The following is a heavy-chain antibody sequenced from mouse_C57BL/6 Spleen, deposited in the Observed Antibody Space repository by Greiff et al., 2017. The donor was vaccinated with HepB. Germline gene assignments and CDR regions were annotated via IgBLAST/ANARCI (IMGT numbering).Heavy chain of an antibody. J-gene: IGHJ2*01. CDR3: ARRITANWDFDY. V-gene: IGHV1-82*01. Sequence: VKLQESGPELVKPGASVKISCKASGYAFSSSWMNWVKQRPGKGLEWIGRIYPGDGDTNYNGKFKGKATLTADKSSSTAYMQLSSLTSEDSAVYFCARRITANWDFDYWGQGTTLTVSS. CDR2: IYPGDGDT. CDR1: GYAFSSSW. D-gene: IGHD4-1*01.